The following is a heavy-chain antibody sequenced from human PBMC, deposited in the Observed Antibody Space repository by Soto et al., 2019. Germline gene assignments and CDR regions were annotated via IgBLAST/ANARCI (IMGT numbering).Heavy chain of an antibody. CDR3: ARDTRPSYYDFWSGYYYYGMDV. CDR2: ITGSGGST. Sequence: GGSLRLSCAASRFTFSSYAMSWVRQAPGKGLEWVSAITGSGGSTYYADSVKGRFTISRDNSKNTLYLQMNSLRAEDTAVYYCARDTRPSYYDFWSGYYYYGMDVWGQGTTVTVSS. J-gene: IGHJ6*02. CDR1: RFTFSSYA. V-gene: IGHV3-23*01. D-gene: IGHD3-3*01.